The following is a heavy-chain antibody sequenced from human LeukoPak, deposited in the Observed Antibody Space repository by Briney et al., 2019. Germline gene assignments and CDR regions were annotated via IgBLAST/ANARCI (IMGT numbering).Heavy chain of an antibody. CDR2: VYTNGST. V-gene: IGHV4-4*07. J-gene: IGHJ4*02. CDR3: ARDSRGYYGSGSYLDY. CDR1: GGSVSSYY. D-gene: IGHD3-10*01. Sequence: SETLSLTCTVSGGSVSSYYWSWIRQPAGKGLEWIGRVYTNGSTNYNPSLKSRVTMSVDTSKNQFSLKLSSVTAADTAMYYCARDSRGYYGSGSYLDYWGQGTLVTVSS.